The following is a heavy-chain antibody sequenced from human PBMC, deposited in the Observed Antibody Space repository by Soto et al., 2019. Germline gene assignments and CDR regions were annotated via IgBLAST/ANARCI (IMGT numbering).Heavy chain of an antibody. CDR2: IYYSRST. V-gene: IGHV4-39*01. CDR3: ARSLGFCISTSCYPDAFDI. Sequence: SETRSLTCNVPGVSICSRTRYWGSIGKPPGKGLEWIGTIYYSRSTYFHPSLKSRVTISVDTSKNQFSLKLSSVTAADTAVYYCARSLGFCISTSCYPDAFDIWGQGTMVT. CDR1: GVSICSRTRY. J-gene: IGHJ3*02. D-gene: IGHD2-2*01.